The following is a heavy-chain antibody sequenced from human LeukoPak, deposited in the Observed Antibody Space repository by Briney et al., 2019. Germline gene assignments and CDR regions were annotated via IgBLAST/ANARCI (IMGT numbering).Heavy chain of an antibody. V-gene: IGHV4-39*01. CDR2: IYYSGST. D-gene: IGHD3-22*01. CDR3: VRHPVWGYDNSGYNRYYFDF. Sequence: SETLSLTCTVSGGSISSGSYYWSWIRQHPGKGLEWIGYIYYSGSTYYNPSLKSRVTISVDTSKNQFSLKLSSVTAADTAMYYCVRHPVWGYDNSGYNRYYFDFWGQGTLVTVSS. J-gene: IGHJ4*02. CDR1: GGSISSGSYY.